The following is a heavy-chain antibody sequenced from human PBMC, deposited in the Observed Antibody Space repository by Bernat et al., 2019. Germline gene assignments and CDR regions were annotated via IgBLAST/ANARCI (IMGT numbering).Heavy chain of an antibody. J-gene: IGHJ4*02. CDR2: IKQDGSER. D-gene: IGHD5-12*01. V-gene: IGHV3-7*03. CDR3: ARDRPYEY. CDR1: GFTFGSYW. Sequence: EVQLVESGGGLVQPGGSLRLSCAASGFTFGSYWMSWVRQAPGKGLEWVANIKQDGSERYYVDSVKGRFTISRDNAKSTLYLQMNSLRAEDTAVYYCARDRPYEYWGQGTLVTVFS.